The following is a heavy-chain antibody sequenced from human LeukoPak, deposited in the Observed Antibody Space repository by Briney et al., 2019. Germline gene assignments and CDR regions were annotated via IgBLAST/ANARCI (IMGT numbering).Heavy chain of an antibody. J-gene: IGHJ4*02. D-gene: IGHD6-19*01. CDR3: ARQWLFDY. V-gene: IGHV5-51*01. CDR1: GYIFTHYW. CDR2: IYPADSDT. Sequence: NPGESLKISCQVSGYIFTHYWIGWVRQMPGKGLESMGIIYPADSDTTYSPSFQGQVTISADKSISTVYLQWSSLKASDTAIYYCARQWLFDYWGQGTLVTVSS.